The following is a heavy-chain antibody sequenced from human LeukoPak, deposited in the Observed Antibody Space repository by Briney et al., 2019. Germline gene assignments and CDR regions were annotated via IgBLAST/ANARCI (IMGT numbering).Heavy chain of an antibody. CDR1: GYSISSGYY. CDR2: IYHSGST. CDR3: ARRSPSDV. Sequence: NSSETLSLTCAVSGYSISSGYYWGWIRQPPGKGLEWIGSIYHSGSTYYNPSLKSRVTISVDTSKNQFYLKLSSVTAADTAVYYCARRSPSDVWGKGTTVTVSS. V-gene: IGHV4-38-2*01. J-gene: IGHJ6*04.